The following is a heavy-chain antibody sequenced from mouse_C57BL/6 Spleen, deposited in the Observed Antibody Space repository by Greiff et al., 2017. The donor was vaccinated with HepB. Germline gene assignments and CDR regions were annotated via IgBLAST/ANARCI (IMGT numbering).Heavy chain of an antibody. V-gene: IGHV14-1*01. J-gene: IGHJ3*01. CDR3: THFYYLWAY. CDR1: GFNIKDYY. D-gene: IGHD1-1*01. Sequence: DVKLQESGAELVRPGASVKLSCTASGFNIKDYYMHWVKQRPEQGLEWIGRIDPEDGDTEYAPKFQGKATMTADTSSDTAYLQRSSLTSEDTAVYYCTHFYYLWAYWGQGTLVTVSS. CDR2: IDPEDGDT.